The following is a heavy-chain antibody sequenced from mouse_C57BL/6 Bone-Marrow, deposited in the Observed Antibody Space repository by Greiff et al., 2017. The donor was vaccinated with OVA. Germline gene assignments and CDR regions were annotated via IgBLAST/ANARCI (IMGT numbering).Heavy chain of an antibody. CDR3: VRRNWYFDV. V-gene: IGHV10-1*01. CDR1: GFSFNTYA. J-gene: IGHJ1*03. Sequence: EVKLMESGGGLVQPKGSLKLSCAASGFSFNTYAMNWVRQAPGKGLEWVARIRSKSNNYATYYADSVKDRFTISRDDSESMLYLQMNNLKTEDTAMYYCVRRNWYFDVWDTGTTVTVSS. CDR2: IRSKSNNYAT.